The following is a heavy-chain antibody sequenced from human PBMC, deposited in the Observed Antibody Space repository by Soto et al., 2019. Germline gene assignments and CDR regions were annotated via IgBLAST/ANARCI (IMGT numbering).Heavy chain of an antibody. D-gene: IGHD4-17*01. J-gene: IGHJ5*02. CDR1: GGSFSGYY. CDR2: INHSGST. CDR3: ARVWGYGDYDLGWFDP. V-gene: IGHV4-34*01. Sequence: SETLSLTCAVYGGSFSGYYWSWIRQPPGKGLEWIGEINHSGSTNYNPSLKSRVTISVDTSKNQFSLKLSSVTAADTAVYYCARVWGYGDYDLGWFDPWGQGTLVTVSS.